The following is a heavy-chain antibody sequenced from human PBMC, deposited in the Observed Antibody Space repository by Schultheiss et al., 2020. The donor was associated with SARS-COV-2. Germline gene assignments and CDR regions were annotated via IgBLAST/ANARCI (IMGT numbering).Heavy chain of an antibody. CDR1: GFTFSSYD. CDR3: ARERGSSKSWFDP. D-gene: IGHD6-6*01. Sequence: GGSLRLSCAASGFTFSSYDMHWVRQATGKGLEWVSAISGSGGSTYYADSVKGRFTISRDNAKNSLYLQMNSLRAEDTALYYCARERGSSKSWFDPWGQGTLVTV. CDR2: ISGSGGST. J-gene: IGHJ5*02. V-gene: IGHV3-23*01.